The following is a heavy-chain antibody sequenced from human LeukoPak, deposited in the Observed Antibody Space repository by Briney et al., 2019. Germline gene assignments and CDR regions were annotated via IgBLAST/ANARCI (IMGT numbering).Heavy chain of an antibody. V-gene: IGHV4-31*03. CDR2: IYYSGST. CDR1: GCSISSGGYS. Sequence: SETLSLTCTVSGCSISSGGYSWSWIRQHPGKGLEWIGYIYYSGSTYYNPSLKSRVTISVDTSKNQFSLKLSSVTAADTAVYYCARWLPTENFDYWGQGTQVTVSS. D-gene: IGHD5-12*01. CDR3: ARWLPTENFDY. J-gene: IGHJ4*02.